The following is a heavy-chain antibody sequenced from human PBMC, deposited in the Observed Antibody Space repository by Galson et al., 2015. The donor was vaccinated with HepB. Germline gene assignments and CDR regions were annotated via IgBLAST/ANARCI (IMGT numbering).Heavy chain of an antibody. CDR1: GFTFSSYG. Sequence: SLRLSCAASGFTFSSYGMHWVRQAPGKWLEWVAVISYDGSNKYYADSVKGRFTISRDNSKNTLYLQMNSLRAEDTAVYYCAKPPSHYYDSSGWLGGAFDIWGQGTMVTVPS. V-gene: IGHV3-30*18. CDR3: AKPPSHYYDSSGWLGGAFDI. J-gene: IGHJ3*02. CDR2: ISYDGSNK. D-gene: IGHD3-22*01.